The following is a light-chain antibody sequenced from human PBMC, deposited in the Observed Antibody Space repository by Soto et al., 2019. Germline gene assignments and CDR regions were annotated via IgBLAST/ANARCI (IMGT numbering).Light chain of an antibody. CDR2: GAS. CDR3: QQYNNWPVT. J-gene: IGKJ3*01. V-gene: IGKV3-15*01. CDR1: QSVSSN. Sequence: EIVMPQSPATLSVSPGERATLSCRASQSVSSNLAWYQQKPCQAPRLLIYGASTRATGIPARFSGSGSGTEFTLTISSLQSEDFAVYYCQQYNNWPVTFGPGTKVDIK.